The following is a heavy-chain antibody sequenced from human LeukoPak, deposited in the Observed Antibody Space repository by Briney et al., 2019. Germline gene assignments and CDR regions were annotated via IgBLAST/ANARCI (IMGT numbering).Heavy chain of an antibody. D-gene: IGHD6-19*01. CDR3: ARDRFSSGWNSFDI. J-gene: IGHJ3*02. V-gene: IGHV3-30*04. CDR1: GLTFSSYG. CDR2: IYFDGSTK. Sequence: GGSLRLSCAASGLTFSSYGMHWVRQAPGRGLEWVAVIYFDGSTKYYADSVKGRFTISRDNSQNTLYLQLNSLRAEDTALYYCARDRFSSGWNSFDIWGQGTMVTVSP.